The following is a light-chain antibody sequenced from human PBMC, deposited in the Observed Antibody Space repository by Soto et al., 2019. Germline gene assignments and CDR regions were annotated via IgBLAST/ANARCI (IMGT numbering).Light chain of an antibody. CDR2: AAS. J-gene: IGKJ4*01. CDR1: QGIRGN. Sequence: DIQLTQSPSFLSASVGDRVTITCRASQGIRGNLAWYQQKPGEAPKLLISAASSLLGGVPSRFSGSGSGTEFTLTISCLQPEDFATYYCQQLNDYPLTFGGGTKIEIK. CDR3: QQLNDYPLT. V-gene: IGKV1-9*01.